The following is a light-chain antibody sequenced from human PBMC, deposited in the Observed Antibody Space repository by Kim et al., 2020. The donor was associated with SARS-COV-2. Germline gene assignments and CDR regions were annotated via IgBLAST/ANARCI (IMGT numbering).Light chain of an antibody. Sequence: QSVLTQPSSASGTPGQRLTISCSGSSSNIGTNIVSWYQQLPRTAPKLLIYNDNERPAGVPDRFSGSRSGTSASLAISWLQSDDEADYYCATWDESLMSFVFGTGTQLTVL. CDR2: NDN. CDR3: ATWDESLMSFV. J-gene: IGLJ1*01. CDR1: SSNIGTNI. V-gene: IGLV1-44*01.